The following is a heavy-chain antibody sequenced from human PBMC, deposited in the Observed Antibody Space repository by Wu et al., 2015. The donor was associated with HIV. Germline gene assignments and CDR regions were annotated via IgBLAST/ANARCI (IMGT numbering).Heavy chain of an antibody. Sequence: QVQLVQSGAEVKKPGASVKVSCKASGYTFTGYYMHWVRQAPGQGLEWMGWINPNSGGTNYAQKFQGRVTMTRDTSISTAYMELSRLRSDDTAVYYCARGIYTLAVAYHDAFDIWGQGTMVTGLF. V-gene: IGHV1-2*02. CDR3: ARGIYTLAVAYHDAFDI. CDR2: INPNSGGT. J-gene: IGHJ3*02. CDR1: GYTFTGYY. D-gene: IGHD6-19*01.